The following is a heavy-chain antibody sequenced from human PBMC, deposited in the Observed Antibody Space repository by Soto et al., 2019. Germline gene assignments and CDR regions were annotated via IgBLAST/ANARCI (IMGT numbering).Heavy chain of an antibody. D-gene: IGHD3-10*01. CDR1: GGSFSGYY. J-gene: IGHJ1*01. CDR2: INHSGST. Sequence: SETLSLTCAVYGGSFSGYYWSWIRQPPGKGLEWIGEINHSGSTNYNPSLKSRVTISVDTSKNQFSLKLSSVTAADTAVYYCAGRLSYYYGSGSYYVQYFQHWGQGTLVTVSS. V-gene: IGHV4-34*01. CDR3: AGRLSYYYGSGSYYVQYFQH.